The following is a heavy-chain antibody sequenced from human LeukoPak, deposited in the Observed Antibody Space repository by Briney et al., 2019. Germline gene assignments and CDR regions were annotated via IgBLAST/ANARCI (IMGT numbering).Heavy chain of an antibody. CDR3: ARGGYSFDY. V-gene: IGHV3-7*01. J-gene: IGHJ4*02. D-gene: IGHD5-18*01. CDR2: LHADGVEQ. CDR1: GFSLSGYW. Sequence: GGSLRLSCAASGFSLSGYWMTWVRQAPGKGLEWVARLHADGVEQNYVDSVTGRFTMSRDNARNSLDLQMNSLRVEDTAVYYCARGGYSFDYLGQGTLVAVSS.